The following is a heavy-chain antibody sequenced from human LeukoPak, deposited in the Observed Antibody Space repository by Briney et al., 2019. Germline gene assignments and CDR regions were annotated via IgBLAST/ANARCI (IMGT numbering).Heavy chain of an antibody. J-gene: IGHJ4*02. D-gene: IGHD1-1*01. CDR3: ISDHTGHDDY. CDR1: GFSFSSYW. CDR2: INIDGSTT. V-gene: IGHV3-74*01. Sequence: AGGSLRLSCAASGFSFSSYWMHWVRQAPGKGLVWVSRINIDGSTTTYADSVKGRFTISRDNDKNTLSLQMNSLRADDTAVYYCISDHTGHDDYWGQGTLVTVSS.